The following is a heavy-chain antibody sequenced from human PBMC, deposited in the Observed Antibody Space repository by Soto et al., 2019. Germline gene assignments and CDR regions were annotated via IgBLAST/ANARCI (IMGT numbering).Heavy chain of an antibody. V-gene: IGHV1-3*01. CDR2: INAGNGNT. D-gene: IGHD3-10*01. CDR1: GYTFTSYA. CDR3: ARGLLWFGELSTLRY. Sequence: ASVKVSCKASGYTFTSYALHWVRHAPGQRLEWMGWINAGNGNTKYSQKFQGRVTITRDTSASTAYMELTSLRSEDTAVYYCARGLLWFGELSTLRYWGQGTLVTVS. J-gene: IGHJ4*02.